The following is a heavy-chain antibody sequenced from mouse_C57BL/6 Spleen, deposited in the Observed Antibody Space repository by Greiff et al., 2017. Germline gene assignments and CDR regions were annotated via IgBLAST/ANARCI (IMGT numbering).Heavy chain of an antibody. V-gene: IGHV1-64*01. Sequence: QVQLQQPGAELVKPGASVKLSCKASGYTFTSYWMHWVKQRPGQGLEWIGMIHPNSGSTNYNEKFKSKATLTVDKSSSTAYMQLSSLTSEDSAVYYCARRLYDYDGVDYWGQGTTLTVSS. J-gene: IGHJ2*01. CDR2: IHPNSGST. D-gene: IGHD2-4*01. CDR3: ARRLYDYDGVDY. CDR1: GYTFTSYW.